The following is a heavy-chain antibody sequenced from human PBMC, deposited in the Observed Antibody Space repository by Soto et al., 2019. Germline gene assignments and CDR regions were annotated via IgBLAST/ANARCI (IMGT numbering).Heavy chain of an antibody. CDR2: INHSGST. CDR3: ARGKDGYNSFDY. Sequence: SETLSLTCAVYGGSFSGYYRSWIRQPPGKGLEWIGEINHSGSTNYNPSLKSRVTISVDTSKNQFSLKLSSVTAADTAVYYCARGKDGYNSFDYWGQGTLVTVSS. D-gene: IGHD5-12*01. J-gene: IGHJ4*02. V-gene: IGHV4-34*01. CDR1: GGSFSGYY.